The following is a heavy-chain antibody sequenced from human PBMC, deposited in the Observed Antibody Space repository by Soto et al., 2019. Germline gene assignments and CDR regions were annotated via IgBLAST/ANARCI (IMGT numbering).Heavy chain of an antibody. D-gene: IGHD2-8*01. Sequence: QVHLLQSGAELREPGSSVRVSCTPSGGTFVSSAFAWMRQAPGGKIEWMGGIIPILGSTKYAEKFLGRLTIRADDSSRTAYLELSSLTFDDTAVYFCAKKNPHGDSNKAWLDPWGQGTLVTVST. CDR1: GGTFVSSA. CDR3: AKKNPHGDSNKAWLDP. V-gene: IGHV1-69*01. CDR2: IIPILGST. J-gene: IGHJ5*02.